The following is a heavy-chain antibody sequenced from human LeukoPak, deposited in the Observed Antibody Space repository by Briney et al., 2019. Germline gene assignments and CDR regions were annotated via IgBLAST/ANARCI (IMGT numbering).Heavy chain of an antibody. Sequence: GGSLRLSCAASGFTLRSYWMHWVRQAPGKGLVWVSRISSDGITTTYADSVKGRFTISRDNAKSTLYLQMNSLRAEDTALYFCARDPDRSGWSTFEYWGQGTLVTVSS. CDR1: GFTLRSYW. D-gene: IGHD6-19*01. J-gene: IGHJ4*02. CDR2: ISSDGITT. CDR3: ARDPDRSGWSTFEY. V-gene: IGHV3-74*01.